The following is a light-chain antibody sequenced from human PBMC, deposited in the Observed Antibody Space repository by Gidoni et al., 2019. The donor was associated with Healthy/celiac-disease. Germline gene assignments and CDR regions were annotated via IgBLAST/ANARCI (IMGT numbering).Light chain of an antibody. CDR1: QSVLYSSNNKNV. V-gene: IGKV4-1*01. Sequence: DIVMTQSTDPLAVSMGERATINCKSSQSVLYSSNNKNVLAWYQQKPGLPPKLLIYWASTRESGVPDRIRGSGSGTDCTLTISSLQAEDVAVYYCHQYYSTPCSFGQRTKLEIK. CDR2: WAS. CDR3: HQYYSTPCS. J-gene: IGKJ2*04.